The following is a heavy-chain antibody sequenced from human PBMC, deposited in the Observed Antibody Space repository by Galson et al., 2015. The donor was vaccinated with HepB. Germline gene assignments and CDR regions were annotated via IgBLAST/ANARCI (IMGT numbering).Heavy chain of an antibody. CDR3: AEVHCGRTSWSRIDY. D-gene: IGHD2-2*01. V-gene: IGHV3-23*01. J-gene: IGHJ4*02. Sequence: APRLPCAASGVTFCSYAIGWLLHAPAEGLEGVSAITGRGDSTYYVDSVKGRFTISRDNSKNPVYLHMNSLRAEDTAVYYCAEVHCGRTSWSRIDYWGQGILVSVSS. CDR1: GVTFCSYA. CDR2: ITGRGDST.